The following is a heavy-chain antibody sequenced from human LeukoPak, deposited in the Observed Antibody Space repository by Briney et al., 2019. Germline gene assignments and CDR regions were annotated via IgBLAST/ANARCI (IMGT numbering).Heavy chain of an antibody. V-gene: IGHV1-2*02. CDR3: ARDLAAAIYVDYYYYYMDV. Sequence: ASVKVSCKASGYTFTGYYMHWVRQAPGQGLEWMGWINPNSGGTNYAQKFQGRVTMTRDTSISTAYMELSRLRSDDTAVYYCARDLAAAIYVDYYYYYMDVWGKGATVTVSS. CDR1: GYTFTGYY. CDR2: INPNSGGT. J-gene: IGHJ6*03. D-gene: IGHD2-2*02.